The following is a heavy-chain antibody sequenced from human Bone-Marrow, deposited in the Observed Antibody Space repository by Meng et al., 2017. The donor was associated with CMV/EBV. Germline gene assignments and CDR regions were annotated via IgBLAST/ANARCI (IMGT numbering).Heavy chain of an antibody. CDR2: ISSSGSTV. Sequence: ASGFTVRDYYMSWIRQAPGKGLEWVSYISSSGSTVYYADSVKGRFTISRDNAKNSLYLQMNSLRAEDTAVYYCASLVPAARDWFDPWGQGTLVTVSS. J-gene: IGHJ5*02. V-gene: IGHV3-11*01. D-gene: IGHD2-2*01. CDR1: GFTVRDYY. CDR3: ASLVPAARDWFDP.